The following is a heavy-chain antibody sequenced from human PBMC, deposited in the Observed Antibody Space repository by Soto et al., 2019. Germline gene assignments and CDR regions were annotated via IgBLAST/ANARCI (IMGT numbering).Heavy chain of an antibody. CDR3: AKVTLGGGGPHEYYYGMDV. CDR2: ISGSGGST. V-gene: IGHV3-23*01. D-gene: IGHD2-15*01. J-gene: IGHJ6*02. CDR1: GFTFSSYA. Sequence: GGSLRLSCAASGFTFSSYAMSWVRQAPGKGLEWVSAISGSGGSTYYADSVKGRFTISGDNSKKPLYLQMNSLKAEDTAVYYCAKVTLGGGGPHEYYYGMDVWGQGTTVTVSS.